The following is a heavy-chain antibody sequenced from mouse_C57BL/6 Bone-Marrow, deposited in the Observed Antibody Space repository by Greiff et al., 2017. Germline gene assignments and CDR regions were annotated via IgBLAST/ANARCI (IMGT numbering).Heavy chain of an antibody. CDR1: GFTFSDYG. J-gene: IGHJ2*01. D-gene: IGHD1-1*01. CDR3: ARRGYGNYFDY. Sequence: EVQLVESGGGLVQPGGSLKLSCAASGFTFSDYGMAWVRQAPRKGPEWVAFISNLAYSIYYADTVTGRFTISRENAKNTLYLEMSSLRSEDTAMYYCARRGYGNYFDYWGQGTTLTVSS. CDR2: ISNLAYSI. V-gene: IGHV5-15*01.